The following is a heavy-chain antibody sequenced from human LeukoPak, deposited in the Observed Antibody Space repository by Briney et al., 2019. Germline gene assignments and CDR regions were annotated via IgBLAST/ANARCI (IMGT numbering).Heavy chain of an antibody. Sequence: QAGGSLRLSCAASGFTFSSYAMHWVRQAPGKGLEWVAVISYDGSNKYYADSVKGRFTISRDNSKNTLYLQMNSLRAEDTAVYYCARDAHSWYKGGCYYYYMDVWGKGTTVTVFS. J-gene: IGHJ6*03. V-gene: IGHV3-30*01. D-gene: IGHD6-13*01. CDR3: ARDAHSWYKGGCYYYYMDV. CDR1: GFTFSSYA. CDR2: ISYDGSNK.